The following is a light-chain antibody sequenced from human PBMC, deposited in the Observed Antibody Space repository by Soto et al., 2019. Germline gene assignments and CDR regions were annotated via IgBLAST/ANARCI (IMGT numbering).Light chain of an antibody. CDR1: QSVSSSY. CDR3: XXXXXSPPYT. V-gene: IGKV3-20*01. Sequence: EIVLTQSPGTLSLSPGERATLSCRASQSVSSSYLAWYQQKPGQAPRLLIYGASSRATGIPDRFSGSGSGTDFTLTXSRLXPEDFXXXXXXXXXXSPPYTFGQGTKLEIK. J-gene: IGKJ2*01. CDR2: GAS.